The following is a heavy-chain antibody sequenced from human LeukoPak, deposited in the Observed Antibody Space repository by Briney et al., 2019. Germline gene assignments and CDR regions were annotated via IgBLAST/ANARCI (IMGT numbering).Heavy chain of an antibody. CDR3: ASMNGWFGEQTITFDY. Sequence: SETLSLTCTVSSGSISSSSYYWGWIRQPPGKGLEWIGSIYYSGSTYYNPSLKSRVTISVDTSKNQFSLKLSSVTAADTAVYYCASMNGWFGEQTITFDYWGQGTLVTVSS. J-gene: IGHJ4*02. D-gene: IGHD3-10*01. V-gene: IGHV4-39*01. CDR2: IYYSGST. CDR1: SGSISSSSYY.